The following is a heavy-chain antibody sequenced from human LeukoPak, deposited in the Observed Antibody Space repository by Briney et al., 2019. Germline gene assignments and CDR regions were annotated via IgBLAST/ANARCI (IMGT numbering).Heavy chain of an antibody. CDR3: ARQLYASGTYYAPMDV. CDR1: GGSFSGYY. D-gene: IGHD3-10*01. Sequence: SETLSLTCAVYGGSFSGYYWSWIRQPPGKGLEWIGRIHYSGNTYHDPSLKSRVAISIDTSKNQFSLKLSSVTAADTAVYYCARQLYASGTYYAPMDVWGKGTTVTISS. J-gene: IGHJ6*03. V-gene: IGHV4-34*01. CDR2: IHYSGNT.